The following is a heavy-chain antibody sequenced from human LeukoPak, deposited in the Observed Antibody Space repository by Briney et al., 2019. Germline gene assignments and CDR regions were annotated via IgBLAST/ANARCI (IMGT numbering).Heavy chain of an antibody. D-gene: IGHD3-10*01. Sequence: SETLSLTCTVSGGSISSSSYYWGWIRQPPGKGLEWIGSIYYSGSTYYNPSLKSRVTISVDTSKNQFSLKLSSVTAADTAVYYCARCYYGSGSSFDYWGQGTLVTVSS. CDR1: GGSISSSSYY. CDR3: ARCYYGSGSSFDY. J-gene: IGHJ4*02. CDR2: IYYSGST. V-gene: IGHV4-39*01.